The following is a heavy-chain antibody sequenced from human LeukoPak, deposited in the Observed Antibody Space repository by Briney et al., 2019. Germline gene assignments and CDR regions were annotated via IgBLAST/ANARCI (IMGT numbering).Heavy chain of an antibody. V-gene: IGHV3-23*01. CDR3: AKVGCWNYVCHGAFDI. Sequence: GGSLRLSCVTSVFTFSNYAMNWVLQAPGKGLEWVSGFSGSGMTIDYADSVKGRFTISRDNSKNTLYLQMNSLRAEDTAVYYCAKVGCWNYVCHGAFDIWGQGTVVTVSS. D-gene: IGHD1-7*01. CDR2: FSGSGMTI. J-gene: IGHJ3*02. CDR1: VFTFSNYA.